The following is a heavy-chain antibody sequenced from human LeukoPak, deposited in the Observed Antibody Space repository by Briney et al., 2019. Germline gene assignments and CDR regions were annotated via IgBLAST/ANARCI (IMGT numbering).Heavy chain of an antibody. CDR3: TRAGGGSGPY. CDR2: IYNSEST. V-gene: IGHV4-59*01. CDR1: GGSISNYY. Sequence: SETLSLTCTVSGGSISNYYWSWSRQPPGKGLEWIGYIYNSESTSYNPSLKSRVTISVDTSKIELSLKLNSVAAAGRAVDYCTRAGGGSGPYWGQGILVIVSS. D-gene: IGHD2-15*01. J-gene: IGHJ4*02.